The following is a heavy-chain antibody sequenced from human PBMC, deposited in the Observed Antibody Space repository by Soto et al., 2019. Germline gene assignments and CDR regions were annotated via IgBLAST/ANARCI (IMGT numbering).Heavy chain of an antibody. CDR2: IYPGDSDT. D-gene: IGHD2-8*01. J-gene: IGHJ4*02. CDR1: GYSFTSYW. CDR3: ARRGRYCTNGVCFHFDY. V-gene: IGHV5-51*01. Sequence: GESLKISCKGSGYSFTSYWIGWVRQMPGKGLEWMGIIYPGDSDTRYSPSFQGQVTISADKSISTAYLQWSSLKASDTAMYYCARRGRYCTNGVCFHFDYWGQGTLVTVSS.